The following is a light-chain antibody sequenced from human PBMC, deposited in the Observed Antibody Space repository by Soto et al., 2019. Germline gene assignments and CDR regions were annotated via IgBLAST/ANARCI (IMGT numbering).Light chain of an antibody. CDR1: QSVSSAY. J-gene: IGKJ2*01. CDR3: QQSSRSFYT. CDR2: GAS. Sequence: EIVLTQSPGTLSLSPGERATLSCRASQSVSSAYLAWYQQIPGQAPRLLIYGASRRATGIPDRFRGSGSGTDFSLTSRRLEPEDFAMYYFQQSSRSFYTVGQGTKLEIK. V-gene: IGKV3-20*01.